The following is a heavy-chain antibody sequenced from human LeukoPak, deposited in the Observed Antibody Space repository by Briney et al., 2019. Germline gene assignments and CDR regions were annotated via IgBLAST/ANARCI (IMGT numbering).Heavy chain of an antibody. Sequence: SQTLSLTCTVSGGSISSGSYYWSWIRQPAGKGLEWIGRIYTSGSTNYNLSLKSRVTISVDTSKNQFSLKLSSVTAADTAVYYCARVGINCSSTSCYRYYYYMDVWGKGTTVTVSS. CDR1: GGSISSGSYY. J-gene: IGHJ6*03. CDR2: IYTSGST. D-gene: IGHD2-2*02. V-gene: IGHV4-61*02. CDR3: ARVGINCSSTSCYRYYYYMDV.